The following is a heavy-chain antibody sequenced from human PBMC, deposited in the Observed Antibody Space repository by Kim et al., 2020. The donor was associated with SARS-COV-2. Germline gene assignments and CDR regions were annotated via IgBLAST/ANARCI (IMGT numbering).Heavy chain of an antibody. D-gene: IGHD3-10*01. J-gene: IGHJ4*02. CDR3: SRDVGSRITMVRGVINPLDC. V-gene: IGHV3-48*02. CDR2: ISSSSSTI. CDR1: GFTFSSYS. Sequence: GGSLRLSCAASGFTFSSYSMNWVRQAPGKGLEWVSYISSSSSTIYYADSVKGRFTISRDNAKNSLYLQMNSLRDEDTAVYYCSRDVGSRITMVRGVINPLDCWGQGTLVTVSS.